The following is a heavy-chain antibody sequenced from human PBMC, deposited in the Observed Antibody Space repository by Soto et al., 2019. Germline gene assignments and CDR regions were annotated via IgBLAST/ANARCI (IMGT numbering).Heavy chain of an antibody. CDR1: GFGFSDYW. CDR2: IKPDGTEK. CDR3: AAGRWLVRY. V-gene: IGHV3-7*05. J-gene: IGHJ4*02. Sequence: DVQLVESGGGLVQPGGSLRVSCETSGFGFSDYWMSWVRQSPGKGMEWVANIKPDGTEKNYLDYVKGRFSISRDNAKNSVYLQMNGLRGEDTAVYHCAAGRWLVRYWGLGTLVTVSS. D-gene: IGHD6-19*01.